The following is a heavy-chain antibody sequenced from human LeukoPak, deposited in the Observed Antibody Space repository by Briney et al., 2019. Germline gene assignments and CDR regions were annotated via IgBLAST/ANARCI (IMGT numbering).Heavy chain of an antibody. D-gene: IGHD5-12*01. Sequence: PGGSLRLSCAASGFTFSTYGLHWVRQAPGKGRESVAVISNDGSNKNYADSVKGRFTISRDNSKNTLYLQMNSLRAEDTAVYYCATGYSGYDLGSVLGYLYGMDVWGQGTTVTVSS. J-gene: IGHJ6*02. V-gene: IGHV3-30-3*01. CDR2: ISNDGSNK. CDR3: ATGYSGYDLGSVLGYLYGMDV. CDR1: GFTFSTYG.